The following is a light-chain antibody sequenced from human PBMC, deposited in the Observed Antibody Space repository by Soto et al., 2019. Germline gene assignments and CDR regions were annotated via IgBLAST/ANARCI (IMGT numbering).Light chain of an antibody. CDR2: AAS. V-gene: IGKV3-20*01. Sequence: EIVLTQSPGTLSLSPGERATLSCRASQSVSSSYLAWYQQKPGQAPRLLIYAASSRATGIPDRFSGSGFGTDFTLTISRLEPYDLAVYYCQQYGSSPPITFGQGTRLEIK. CDR1: QSVSSSY. CDR3: QQYGSSPPIT. J-gene: IGKJ5*01.